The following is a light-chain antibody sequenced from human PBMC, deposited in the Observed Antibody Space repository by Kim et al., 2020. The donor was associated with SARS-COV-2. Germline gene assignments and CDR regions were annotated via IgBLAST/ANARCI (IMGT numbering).Light chain of an antibody. CDR1: NSNIAAGYN. CDR2: GNN. V-gene: IGLV1-40*01. Sequence: QAVTISCPASNSNIAAGYNVPWYQQLPGTAPPLLIFGNNNRPSGVPDRFSGSTSGTSASLAITGLQAEDEAYYFCQSYDSSLSGWVFGGGTQLTVL. J-gene: IGLJ3*02. CDR3: QSYDSSLSGWV.